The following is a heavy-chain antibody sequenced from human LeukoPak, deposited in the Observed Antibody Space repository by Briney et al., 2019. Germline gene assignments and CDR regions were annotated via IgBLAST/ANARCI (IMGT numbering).Heavy chain of an antibody. Sequence: GGSLRLSCAASGFTFSSYGMHWVRQAPGKGLEWVAVIWYDGSNKYYADSVKGRFTISRDNSKNTLYLQMNSLRAEDTAVYYCARDRRWFGESDFDYWGQGTLVTVSS. V-gene: IGHV3-33*01. CDR3: ARDRRWFGESDFDY. CDR1: GFTFSSYG. CDR2: IWYDGSNK. D-gene: IGHD3-10*01. J-gene: IGHJ4*02.